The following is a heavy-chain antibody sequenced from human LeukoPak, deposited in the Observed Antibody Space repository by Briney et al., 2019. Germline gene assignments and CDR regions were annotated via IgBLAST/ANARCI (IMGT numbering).Heavy chain of an antibody. CDR1: GFTVSSNY. V-gene: IGHV3-53*05. CDR2: IYSGGST. Sequence: PGGSLRLSCAASGFTVSSNYMSWVRQAPGKGLEWVSVIYSGGSTYYADSVKGRFTISRDNSKNTLYLQMNSLRAEDTAVYYCAKGGLRYFDWLLAFDYWGQGTLVTVSS. D-gene: IGHD3-9*01. J-gene: IGHJ4*02. CDR3: AKGGLRYFDWLLAFDY.